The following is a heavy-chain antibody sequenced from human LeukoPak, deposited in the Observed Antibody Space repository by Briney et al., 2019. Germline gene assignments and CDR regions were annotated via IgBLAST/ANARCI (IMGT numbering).Heavy chain of an antibody. J-gene: IGHJ4*02. CDR1: GGSISSNNYY. CDR3: RGYSNGFRFDY. V-gene: IGHV4-39*01. D-gene: IGHD5-18*01. CDR2: IYFSGSA. Sequence: PSETLSLTCTVSGGSISSNNYYWGWIRQPPGKGLEWIGSIYFSGSAYYNPSLKSRVTISVDTSKNQFSLKLSSVTAADTAVYYCRGYSNGFRFDYWGQGALVTVSS.